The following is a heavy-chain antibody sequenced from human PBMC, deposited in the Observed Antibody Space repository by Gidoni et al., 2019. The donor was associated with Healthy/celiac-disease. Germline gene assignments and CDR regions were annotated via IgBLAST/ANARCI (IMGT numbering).Heavy chain of an antibody. J-gene: IGHJ4*02. CDR2: IYYSGST. V-gene: IGHV4-59*01. CDR3: ARAGAAAGTDFDY. CDR1: GCSISSYY. Sequence: QLQLQESGPGLVKPSETLSLTCTVSGCSISSYYWSWIRQPPGKGLEWIGYIYYSGSTNYNPSLKSRVTISVDTSKNQFSLKLSSVTAADTAVYYCARAGAAAGTDFDYWGQGTLVTVSS. D-gene: IGHD6-13*01.